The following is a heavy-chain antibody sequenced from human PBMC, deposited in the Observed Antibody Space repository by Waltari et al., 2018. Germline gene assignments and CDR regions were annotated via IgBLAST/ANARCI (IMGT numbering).Heavy chain of an antibody. J-gene: IGHJ5*02. CDR3: ARVGAYCSSTSCLWYNWFDP. CDR2: INPNSVGT. D-gene: IGHD2-2*01. CDR1: GYTFTGYY. V-gene: IGHV1-2*06. Sequence: QVQLVQSGAEVKKPGASVKVSCKASGYTFTGYYMHWVRQAPGQGLEWMGRINPNSVGTNYEQKFQGRVTMTRDTSISTADMELSRLRSDDTAVYYCARVGAYCSSTSCLWYNWFDPWGQGTLVTVSS.